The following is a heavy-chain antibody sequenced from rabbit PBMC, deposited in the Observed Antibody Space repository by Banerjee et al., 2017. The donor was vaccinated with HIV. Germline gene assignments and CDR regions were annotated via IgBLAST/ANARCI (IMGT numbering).Heavy chain of an antibody. CDR3: ARGSAYAGAGYAL. CDR2: GSSGIT. CDR1: GFSFSSSYW. D-gene: IGHD4-2*01. V-gene: IGHV1S40*01. J-gene: IGHJ2*01. Sequence: QSLEESGGDLVKPGASLTLTCTASGFSFSSSYWICWVRQAPGKGLEWIACGSSGITYYASWAKGRFTISKTSSTTVALQMTSLTAADTATYFCARGSAYAGAGYALRGPGTLVTVS.